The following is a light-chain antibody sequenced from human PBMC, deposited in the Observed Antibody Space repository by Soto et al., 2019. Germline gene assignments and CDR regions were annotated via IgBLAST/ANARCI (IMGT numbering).Light chain of an antibody. V-gene: IGKV3-11*01. CDR2: DTS. CDR1: QSVSSY. CDR3: QQRSNWPRG. Sequence: EIVLTQSPATLSLSPGERATLSCRASQSVSSYLAWYQQKPGQAPRLLIYDTSNRATGIPARFSGSGFGTDFTVTISSLEPEDFAVYYCQQRSNWPRGFGQGTRLEIK. J-gene: IGKJ5*01.